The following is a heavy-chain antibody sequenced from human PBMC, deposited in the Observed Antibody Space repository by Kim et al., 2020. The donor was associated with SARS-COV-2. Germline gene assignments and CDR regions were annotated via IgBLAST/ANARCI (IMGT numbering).Heavy chain of an antibody. J-gene: IGHJ6*02. CDR3: ASLGVWVTAMVRVDV. D-gene: IGHD5-18*01. Sequence: AAAGKGRFTRSRDNAKNSMFLQMNSRRAEDTAVYYCASLGVWVTAMVRVDVWGQGTTVTVSS. V-gene: IGHV3-21*01.